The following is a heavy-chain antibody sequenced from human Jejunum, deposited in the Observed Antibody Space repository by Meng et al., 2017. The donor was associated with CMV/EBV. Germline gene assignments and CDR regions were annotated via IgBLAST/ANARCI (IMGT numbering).Heavy chain of an antibody. CDR2: IGGGGGTT. CDR1: GFTFSSYA. V-gene: IGHV3-23*01. D-gene: IGHD1-26*01. CDR3: AKGSRSGGSYHFDY. Sequence: ASGFTFSSYAMSWVRQAPGKGLEWVSDIGGGGGTTYNEDSVKGRFTISGDNSKSTLNLQMNSLRAEDTAVYYCAKGSRSGGSYHFDYWGQGTLVTVSS. J-gene: IGHJ4*02.